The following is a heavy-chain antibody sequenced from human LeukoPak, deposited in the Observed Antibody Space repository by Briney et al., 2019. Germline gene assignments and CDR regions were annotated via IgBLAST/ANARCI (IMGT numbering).Heavy chain of an antibody. D-gene: IGHD5-24*01. V-gene: IGHV4-59*08. CDR2: IYYSGST. CDR1: GGSISSYY. Sequence: SETLSLTCTVSGGSISSYYWSWIRQPPGKGLEWIGYIYYSGSTNYNPSLKSRVTISVDTSKNQFSLKLSSVTAADTAVYYCARQGWLPLSWFDPWGQGTLVTVSS. J-gene: IGHJ5*02. CDR3: ARQGWLPLSWFDP.